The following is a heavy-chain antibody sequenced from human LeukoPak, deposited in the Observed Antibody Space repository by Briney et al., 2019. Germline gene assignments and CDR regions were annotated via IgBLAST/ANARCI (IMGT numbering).Heavy chain of an antibody. D-gene: IGHD6-6*01. V-gene: IGHV4-59*01. J-gene: IGHJ4*02. CDR2: IYYSGST. CDR3: ARGGSSSGRIDY. CDR1: GGSISSYY. Sequence: SETLSLTCTVSGGSISSYYWSWIRQPPGKGLEWIGYIYYSGSTNYNPSLKSRVTISVDTSKNQISLKLSSVTAADTAVYYRARGGSSSGRIDYWGQGTLVTVSS.